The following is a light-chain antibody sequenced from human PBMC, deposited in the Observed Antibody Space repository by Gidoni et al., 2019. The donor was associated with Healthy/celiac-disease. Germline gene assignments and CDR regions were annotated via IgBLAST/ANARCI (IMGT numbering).Light chain of an antibody. J-gene: IGLJ2*01. CDR3: CSYAGSSTFVV. Sequence: QSALTQPASASGSPGQSITFSGTGTRSDVGSYSLVSWYPQHPVKAHNILIYEVSKRPSVVSTRFSGSQSVSTASLTISGLQAEDEADYYCCSYAGSSTFVVFGGGTKLTVL. V-gene: IGLV2-23*02. CDR2: EVS. CDR1: RSDVGSYSL.